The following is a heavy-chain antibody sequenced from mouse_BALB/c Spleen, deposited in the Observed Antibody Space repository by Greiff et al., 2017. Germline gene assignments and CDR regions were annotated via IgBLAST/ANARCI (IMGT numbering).Heavy chain of an antibody. Sequence: EVKLQESGPGLVKPSQSLSLTCSVTGYSITSGYYWNWIRQFPGNKLEWMGYISYDGSNNYNPSLKNRISITRDTSKNQFFLKLNSVTTEDTATYYCARDIGPHYYGSSYEAYWGQGTTLTVAS. CDR2: ISYDGSN. V-gene: IGHV3-6*02. D-gene: IGHD1-1*01. J-gene: IGHJ2*01. CDR1: GYSITSGYY. CDR3: ARDIGPHYYGSSYEAY.